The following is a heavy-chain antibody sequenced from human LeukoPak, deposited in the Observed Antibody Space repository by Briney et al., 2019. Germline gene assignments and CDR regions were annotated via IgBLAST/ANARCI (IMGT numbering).Heavy chain of an antibody. Sequence: GGSLRLSCAASGFTFSSYWMHWVRQAPGKGLVWVSHIDSDGSGTTYGDSAKGRFTISRDNAKNTLYLRMNSLRAEDTAVYYCARGTAAAAGIDYWGQGILVTVSS. J-gene: IGHJ4*02. V-gene: IGHV3-74*01. CDR1: GFTFSSYW. CDR2: IDSDGSGT. D-gene: IGHD6-13*01. CDR3: ARGTAAAAGIDY.